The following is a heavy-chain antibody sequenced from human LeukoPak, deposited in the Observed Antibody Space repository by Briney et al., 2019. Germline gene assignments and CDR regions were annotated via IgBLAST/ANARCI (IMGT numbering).Heavy chain of an antibody. J-gene: IGHJ6*03. V-gene: IGHV3-7*03. Sequence: GSLRLSCAASGFTFSSYWMSWVRQAPGKGLEWVANIKQDGSEKYYVDSVKGRFTISRDNSKNTLYLQMNSLRAEDTAVYYCAKDLEYCSSTSCYAYYYMDVWGKGTTVTVSS. CDR3: AKDLEYCSSTSCYAYYYMDV. CDR1: GFTFSSYW. D-gene: IGHD2-2*01. CDR2: IKQDGSEK.